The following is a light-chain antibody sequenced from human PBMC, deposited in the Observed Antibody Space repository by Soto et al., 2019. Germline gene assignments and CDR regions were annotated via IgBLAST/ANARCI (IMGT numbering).Light chain of an antibody. Sequence: DIQMTQSPSTLSASVGDRVTITCRASQSISSSLVWYQQKQGKAPKLLIYKASSLESGVPSSFSGSGSGTEFTLTISSLQPDDFATYYCQQYNSYPITFGQGTRLEIQ. CDR2: KAS. CDR1: QSISSS. J-gene: IGKJ5*01. V-gene: IGKV1-5*03. CDR3: QQYNSYPIT.